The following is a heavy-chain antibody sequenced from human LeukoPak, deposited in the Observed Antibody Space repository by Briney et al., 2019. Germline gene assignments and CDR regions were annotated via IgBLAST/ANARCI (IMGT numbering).Heavy chain of an antibody. CDR2: IHYNGGT. J-gene: IGHJ4*02. Sequence: SETLSLTCTVSGGSVSSSGYYWGWIRQPPGKGLEWIGTIHYNGGTYYNPSLKSRVTISVDTSKNQFSLKLSSVTAADTAAYYCAREQWLARSYFFDYWGQGTLVTVSS. CDR1: GGSVSSSGYY. D-gene: IGHD6-19*01. V-gene: IGHV4-39*07. CDR3: AREQWLARSYFFDY.